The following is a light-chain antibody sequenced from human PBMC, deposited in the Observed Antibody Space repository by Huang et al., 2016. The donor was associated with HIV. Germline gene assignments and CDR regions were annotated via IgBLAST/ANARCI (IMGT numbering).Light chain of an antibody. J-gene: IGKJ2*01. CDR2: DAS. CDR3: QQRTNWPPYT. CDR1: QSVSSF. Sequence: EIVLTQSPATLSLSPGERATLSCRASQSVSSFLAWYQQKPGQAPRPLNYDASNRATCIPARFSGSGSGTDFTLTISSLEPEDFAVYYCQQRTNWPPYTFGQGTKLEIK. V-gene: IGKV3-11*01.